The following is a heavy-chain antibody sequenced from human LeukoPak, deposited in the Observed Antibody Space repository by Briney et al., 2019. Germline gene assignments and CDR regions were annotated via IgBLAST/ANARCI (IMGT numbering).Heavy chain of an antibody. CDR1: GGSISSTTYY. Sequence: SETLSLTCTVSGGSISSTTYYWGWIRQPPGKGLEWIGSIYYRGNTYYNPSLKSRATISVDTSKNQFSLNLNSVTAADTAVFYCARAKRLRRGSSFDIWGQGTMVTISS. J-gene: IGHJ3*02. CDR2: IYYRGNT. D-gene: IGHD4-17*01. V-gene: IGHV4-39*07. CDR3: ARAKRLRRGSSFDI.